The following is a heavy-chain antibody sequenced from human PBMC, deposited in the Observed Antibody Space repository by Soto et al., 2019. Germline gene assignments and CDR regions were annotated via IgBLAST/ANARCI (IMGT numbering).Heavy chain of an antibody. V-gene: IGHV3-11*01. CDR2: ISSSGTTT. CDR1: GFTFRDYY. J-gene: IGHJ5*02. CDR3: AGDILTGYNWFDP. D-gene: IGHD3-9*01. Sequence: QEQLVESGGGLVKPGGSLRLSCAASGFTFRDYYMSWIRQTPGKGLEWISFISSSGTTTNYADSVKGRFTISRDNAKNSLYLQMNSLRAEDTAVYYCAGDILTGYNWFDPWGQGTLVTVSS.